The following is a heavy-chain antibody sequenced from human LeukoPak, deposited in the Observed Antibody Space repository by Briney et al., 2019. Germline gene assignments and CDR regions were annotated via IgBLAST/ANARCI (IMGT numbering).Heavy chain of an antibody. D-gene: IGHD4-23*01. Sequence: ASVKVSCKASGGTLNNYGINWVRQAPGQGLEWMGGIIPVIGAANYALKFQGRVTISADESTSTAYMELNSLRSEDTAVYYCARGNSRWSTPTSSYYYRMDVWGQGTSVTVSS. CDR1: GGTLNNYG. V-gene: IGHV1-69*13. CDR2: IIPVIGAA. CDR3: ARGNSRWSTPTSSYYYRMDV. J-gene: IGHJ6*02.